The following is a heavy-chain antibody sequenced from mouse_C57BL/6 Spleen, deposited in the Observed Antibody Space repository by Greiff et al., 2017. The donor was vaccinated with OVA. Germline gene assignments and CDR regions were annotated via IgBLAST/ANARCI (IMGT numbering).Heavy chain of an antibody. CDR3: ARKALHYYAMDY. J-gene: IGHJ4*01. V-gene: IGHV1-80*01. CDR2: IYPGDGDT. Sequence: QVQLRQSGAELVKPGASVKISCKASGYAFSSYWMNWVKQRPGKGLEWIGQIYPGDGDTNYNGKFKGKATLTADKSSSTAYMQLSSLTSEDSAVYFCARKALHYYAMDYWGQGTSVTVSS. CDR1: GYAFSSYW.